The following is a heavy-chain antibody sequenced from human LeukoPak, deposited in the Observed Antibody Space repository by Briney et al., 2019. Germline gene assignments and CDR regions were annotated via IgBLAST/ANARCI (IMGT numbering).Heavy chain of an antibody. CDR2: GYSSGSS. Sequence: SETLSLTCSVSGDSVTSNYWNWIRQSPGKGLEWIGYGYSSGSSHYNPSLKSRVTISIDRAKNQLSLNLISVTAADTAVYYCAREPSSGRFLDFWGQGTLVTVSS. CDR1: GDSVTSNY. J-gene: IGHJ4*02. D-gene: IGHD3-22*01. CDR3: AREPSSGRFLDF. V-gene: IGHV4-59*02.